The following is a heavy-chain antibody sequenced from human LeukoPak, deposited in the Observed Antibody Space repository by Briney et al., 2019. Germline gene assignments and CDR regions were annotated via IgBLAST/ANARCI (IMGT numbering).Heavy chain of an antibody. D-gene: IGHD6-19*01. J-gene: IGHJ6*03. CDR1: GGTFSRYA. Sequence: SVKVSCKASGGTFSRYAISWVRQAPGQGLEWMGGIIPIFGTANYAQKFQDRVTITAAESTSTAYMELSSLRSEDAAVYYCAVFSGQRTSTGLSVAGRAYYYYYYMDVWGKGTTVTVSS. V-gene: IGHV1-69*13. CDR2: IIPIFGTA. CDR3: AVFSGQRTSTGLSVAGRAYYYYYYMDV.